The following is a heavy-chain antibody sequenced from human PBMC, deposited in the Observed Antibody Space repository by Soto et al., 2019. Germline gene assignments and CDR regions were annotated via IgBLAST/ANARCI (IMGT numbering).Heavy chain of an antibody. Sequence: QVTLKESGPVLVNPTETLTLTCTVSGFSLSNARMGVSWIRQPPGKALEWLAHIFSNDEKSYSTSLKSRLTISKDTSKSQVVLTMTNMDPVDTATYYCARIRRDYYGSGSYPLGYFDYWGQGTLVTVSS. CDR1: GFSLSNARMG. CDR3: ARIRRDYYGSGSYPLGYFDY. J-gene: IGHJ4*02. V-gene: IGHV2-26*01. CDR2: IFSNDEK. D-gene: IGHD3-10*01.